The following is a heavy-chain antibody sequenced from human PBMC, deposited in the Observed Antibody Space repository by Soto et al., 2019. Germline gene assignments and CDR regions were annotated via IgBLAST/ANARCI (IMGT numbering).Heavy chain of an antibody. J-gene: IGHJ4*02. CDR3: VSQRTTVPTQAYFDY. CDR1: GGSVTNSSYY. V-gene: IGHV4-39*01. CDR2: VYYRGRS. D-gene: IGHD4-17*01. Sequence: KPSETLSLTCTVSGGSVTNSSYYWGWIRQSPGKGLEGIGGVYYRGRSYSKSSVKSRVTISVDTSKNRFSLSLNSVTASDTAVYFCVSQRTTVPTQAYFDYWGPGALVTVSS.